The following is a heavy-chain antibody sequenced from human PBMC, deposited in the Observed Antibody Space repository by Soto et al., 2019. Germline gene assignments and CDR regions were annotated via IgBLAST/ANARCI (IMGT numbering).Heavy chain of an antibody. CDR2: VNPSGGHT. V-gene: IGHV1-46*01. J-gene: IGHJ4*02. D-gene: IGHD2-21*02. Sequence: QVQLMQSGAEVKKPGASVKVSCKASGDTFTDYYIHWVRQAPGQGLEWMGTVNPSGGHTTYAQHFLGRVTMTMDTSTRTLYMELTSLTSAATAIYYCARAAHVVVVTAALDYWGQGSLVSVSS. CDR1: GDTFTDYY. CDR3: ARAAHVVVVTAALDY.